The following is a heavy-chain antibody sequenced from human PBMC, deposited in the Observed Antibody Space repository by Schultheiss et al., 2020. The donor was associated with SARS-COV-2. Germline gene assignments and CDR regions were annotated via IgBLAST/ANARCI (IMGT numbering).Heavy chain of an antibody. CDR2: IRSRSSYT. CDR1: GFTFSNSD. J-gene: IGHJ6*02. Sequence: GGSLRLSCAASGFTFSNSDMNWVRQAPGKGLEWVSNIRSRSSYTKYADSVKGRFTISRDNAKNSLYLQMNSLRAEDTAVYYCAREGLPLGMDVWGQGTTVTVSS. D-gene: IGHD2-15*01. V-gene: IGHV3-21*05. CDR3: AREGLPLGMDV.